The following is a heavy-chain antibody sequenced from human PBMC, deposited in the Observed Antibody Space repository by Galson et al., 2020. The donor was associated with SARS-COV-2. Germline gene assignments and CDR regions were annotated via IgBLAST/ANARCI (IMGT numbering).Heavy chain of an antibody. CDR1: GFTFSSYG. J-gene: IGHJ6*02. Sequence: GGSLRLSGAASGFTFSSYGMHWVRQAPGKGLEWVALIWYDGSNKYYADSVKGRFTISRHNSKNTLYLQMNSLRAEDTAVYSCARDLFGGFGAYSSGYYPPYYYYGMDVWGQGTTVTVSS. CDR3: ARDLFGGFGAYSSGYYPPYYYYGMDV. D-gene: IGHD3-22*01. CDR2: IWYDGSNK. V-gene: IGHV3-33*01.